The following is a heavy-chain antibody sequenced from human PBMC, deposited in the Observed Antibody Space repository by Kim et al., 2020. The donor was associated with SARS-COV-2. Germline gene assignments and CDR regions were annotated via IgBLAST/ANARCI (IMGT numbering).Heavy chain of an antibody. Sequence: GGSLRLSCAASGFTFGDYAMHWVRQAPGKGLDWVSGINWNSRTVSYADSVKGRFTISRDNAKNSLYLQMNSLRAEDTALYYCAKATRGGEVYDFWSGPDYWGQGTLVTVSS. CDR3: AKATRGGEVYDFWSGPDY. D-gene: IGHD3-3*01. CDR1: GFTFGDYA. J-gene: IGHJ4*02. V-gene: IGHV3-9*01. CDR2: INWNSRTV.